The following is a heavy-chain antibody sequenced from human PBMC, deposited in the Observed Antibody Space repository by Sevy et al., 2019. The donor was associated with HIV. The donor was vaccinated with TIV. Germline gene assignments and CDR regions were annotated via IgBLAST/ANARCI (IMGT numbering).Heavy chain of an antibody. CDR2: ISGSGGST. D-gene: IGHD2-15*01. CDR1: GFTFSSYA. CDR3: AKDQSFLLGYCSGGSCSQFLNAFDI. J-gene: IGHJ3*02. Sequence: GGSLRLSCAASGFTFSSYAMSWVRQAPGKGLEWVSAISGSGGSTYYADSVKGRFTISRDNSKNTLYLQMNSLRAEDTAVYYCAKDQSFLLGYCSGGSCSQFLNAFDIWGQGTMFTVSS. V-gene: IGHV3-23*01.